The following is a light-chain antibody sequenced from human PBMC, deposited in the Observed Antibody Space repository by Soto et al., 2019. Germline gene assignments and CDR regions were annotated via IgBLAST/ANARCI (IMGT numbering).Light chain of an antibody. CDR3: QQYNNWPLPPL. J-gene: IGKJ4*01. Sequence: EIVMTQSPATLSVSPGERATLSCRASQSVSSNLAWYQQKPGQAPRLLIYGASTRATGIPARFSGSGSGTEFTLTISSLQSEDFAVYYCQQYNNWPLPPLFGGGTKVEIK. CDR2: GAS. V-gene: IGKV3-15*01. CDR1: QSVSSN.